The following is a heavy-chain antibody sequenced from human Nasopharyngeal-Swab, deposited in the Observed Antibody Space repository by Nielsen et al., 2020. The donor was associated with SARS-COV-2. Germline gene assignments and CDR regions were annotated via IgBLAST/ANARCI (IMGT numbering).Heavy chain of an antibody. V-gene: IGHV4-30-2*01. CDR3: ARKYCNGDCYFDY. D-gene: IGHD2-21*02. Sequence: SETLSLTCAVSGGSISSGFYSWSWIRQPPGKGLEWTGYIYPSGNTYYNPSLKSRVTISVDRSKNQFSLRLSSVTAADTAVYYCARKYCNGDCYFDYWGQGTLVTVSS. J-gene: IGHJ4*02. CDR2: IYPSGNT. CDR1: GGSISSGFYS.